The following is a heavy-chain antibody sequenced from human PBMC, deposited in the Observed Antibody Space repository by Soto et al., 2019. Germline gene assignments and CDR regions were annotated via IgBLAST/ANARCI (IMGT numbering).Heavy chain of an antibody. Sequence: QDQLVQSGGEVKKPGASVKVSCKASGYTFTTYGISWVRQAPGQGLEWMGWISAYNGNTNYAQKLQGRVTMTTDTSTSTAYMELRSLRSDDTAVYYCAREPTTTSGYYYYEMDVWGQGTTVTVSS. J-gene: IGHJ6*02. V-gene: IGHV1-18*01. CDR2: ISAYNGNT. CDR3: AREPTTTSGYYYYEMDV. D-gene: IGHD4-4*01. CDR1: GYTFTTYG.